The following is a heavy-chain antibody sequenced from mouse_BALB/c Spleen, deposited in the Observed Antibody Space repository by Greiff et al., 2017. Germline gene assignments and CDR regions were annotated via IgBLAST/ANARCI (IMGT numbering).Heavy chain of an antibody. CDR1: GYSFTGYY. CDR2: IIPYNGAT. CDR3: ARLDDYDGAWFAY. J-gene: IGHJ3*01. V-gene: IGHV1-31*01. D-gene: IGHD2-4*01. Sequence: VQLQQSGPELVKPGASVKISCKASGYSFTGYYMHWVKQSHVKSLEWIGRIIPYNGATSYNQNFKDKASLTVDKSSSTAYMELHSLTSEDSAVYYCARLDDYDGAWFAYWGQGTLVTVSA.